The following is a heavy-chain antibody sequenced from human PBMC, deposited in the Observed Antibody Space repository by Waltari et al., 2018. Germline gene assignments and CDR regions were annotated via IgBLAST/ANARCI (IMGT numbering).Heavy chain of an antibody. Sequence: QVQLQESGPGLVKPSQTLSLTCTVSGGSISSGSYYWSWIRQPAGKGLEWIGTIYTSGSTNYNPSLKSRITISVDTSKNQFSLKRSSVTAADTAVYYCARVWPWDSSGYYRDYYYYGMDVWGQGTTVTVSS. CDR3: ARVWPWDSSGYYRDYYYYGMDV. J-gene: IGHJ6*02. CDR1: GGSISSGSYY. D-gene: IGHD3-22*01. V-gene: IGHV4-61*02. CDR2: IYTSGST.